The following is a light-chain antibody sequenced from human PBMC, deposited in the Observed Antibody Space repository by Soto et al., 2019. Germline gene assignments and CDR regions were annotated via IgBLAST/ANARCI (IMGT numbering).Light chain of an antibody. CDR1: QSVSSN. J-gene: IGKJ1*01. CDR3: QENKNWPRP. CDR2: GAS. Sequence: EIVMTQSPATLSVSPGERATLSCRASQSVSSNLAWYQQKPGKAPRLLIYGASTRATGIPARFSGSGSGTEFTLTISSLQPEDFVVYYCQENKNWPRPFGPGTKVEIK. V-gene: IGKV3-15*01.